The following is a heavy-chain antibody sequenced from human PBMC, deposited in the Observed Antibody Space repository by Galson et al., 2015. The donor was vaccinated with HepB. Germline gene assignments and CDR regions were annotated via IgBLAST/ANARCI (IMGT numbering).Heavy chain of an antibody. D-gene: IGHD3-10*01. V-gene: IGHV3-23*01. CDR3: AKDQSLVWFGGGPAMDF. J-gene: IGHJ6*02. CDR2: LSGNGIAT. CDR1: GFTFSNYA. Sequence: SLRLSCAASGFTFSNYAMSWVRQAPGKGLEWVSSLSGNGIATYYADSVTGRFTISRDNSKNTLYLQMNSLRGEDTAVYYCAKDQSLVWFGGGPAMDFWGQGTTVTVSS.